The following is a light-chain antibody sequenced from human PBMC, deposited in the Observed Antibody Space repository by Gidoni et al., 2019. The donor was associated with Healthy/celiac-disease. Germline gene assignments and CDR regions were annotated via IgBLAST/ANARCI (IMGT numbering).Light chain of an antibody. V-gene: IGLV3-1*01. J-gene: IGLJ2*01. Sequence: SYELTQPPSVSVSPGQTASITCSGDKLGDQYACWYQQKPGHSPVLVIYQDSKRPSGIPERFSGSNSGNTATLTISGTQAMDEADYYCQAWDSSTVVFGGGTKLTV. CDR1: KLGDQY. CDR2: QDS. CDR3: QAWDSSTVV.